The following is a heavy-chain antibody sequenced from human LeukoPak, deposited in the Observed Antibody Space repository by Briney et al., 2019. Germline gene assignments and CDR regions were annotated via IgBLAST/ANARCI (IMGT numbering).Heavy chain of an antibody. CDR3: ARDGSSWYIGDYYYMDV. D-gene: IGHD6-13*01. V-gene: IGHV1-2*02. CDR1: GYTFTAYY. Sequence: GASVKVSCKASGYTFTAYYMHWVRQAPGQGLEWMGWINPNSGGTNYAQKFQGRVTMTRDTSISTAYMELSRLRSDDTAVYYCARDGSSWYIGDYYYMDVWGKGTTVTISS. CDR2: INPNSGGT. J-gene: IGHJ6*03.